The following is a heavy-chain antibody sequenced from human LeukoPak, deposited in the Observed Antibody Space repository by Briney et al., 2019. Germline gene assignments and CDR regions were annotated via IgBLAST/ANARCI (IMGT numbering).Heavy chain of an antibody. CDR3: ARKDDFNPIY. V-gene: IGHV3-66*01. J-gene: IGHJ4*02. CDR1: AFTVSSNY. D-gene: IGHD5-24*01. Sequence: GGSLRLSCAASAFTVSSNYMTWVRQAPGKGLEWVSVIFSGGTTYYADSVKGRFTMSRDTSRNTLYLQMNSLRAEDTAVYYCARKDDFNPIYWGQGTLVTVSS. CDR2: IFSGGTT.